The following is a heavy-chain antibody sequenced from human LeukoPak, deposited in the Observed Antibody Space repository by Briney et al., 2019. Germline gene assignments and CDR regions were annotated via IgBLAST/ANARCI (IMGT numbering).Heavy chain of an antibody. Sequence: ASVKVSCKASGGTFSSYAISWVRQAPGQGLEWMGGIIPIFGTANYAQKFQGRVTITTDESTSTAYMELSSLRSEDTAVYYCESRTGRGVDYWGQGTLATVSS. CDR1: GGTFSSYA. J-gene: IGHJ4*02. CDR2: IIPIFGTA. CDR3: ESRTGRGVDY. D-gene: IGHD1-1*01. V-gene: IGHV1-69*05.